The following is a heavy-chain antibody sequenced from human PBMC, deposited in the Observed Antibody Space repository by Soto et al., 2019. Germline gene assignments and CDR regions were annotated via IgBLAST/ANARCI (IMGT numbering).Heavy chain of an antibody. CDR3: ARDKEAMGSSSWNYYYYMDV. CDR2: INSDGSST. Sequence: GGSLRLSCAASGFTFSSYWMHWVRQAPGKGLVWVSRINSDGSSTSYADSVKGRFTISRDNAKNTLYLQMNSLRAEDTAVYYCARDKEAMGSSSWNYYYYMDVWGKGTTVTVSS. V-gene: IGHV3-74*01. CDR1: GFTFSSYW. D-gene: IGHD6-6*01. J-gene: IGHJ6*03.